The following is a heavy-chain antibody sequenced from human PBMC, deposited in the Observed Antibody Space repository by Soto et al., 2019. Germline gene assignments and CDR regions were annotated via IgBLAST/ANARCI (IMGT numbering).Heavy chain of an antibody. CDR3: ATDSGYDQGYFQH. V-gene: IGHV3-9*01. CDR1: GFTFDDYA. Sequence: DVQLVESGGGLVQPGRSLRLSCAASGFTFDDYAMHWVRQAPGKGLEWVSGISWNSGSIGYADSVKGRFTISRDNAKHSLYLQMNSLRAEDTALYYCATDSGYDQGYFQHWGQGTLVTVSS. CDR2: ISWNSGSI. D-gene: IGHD5-12*01. J-gene: IGHJ1*01.